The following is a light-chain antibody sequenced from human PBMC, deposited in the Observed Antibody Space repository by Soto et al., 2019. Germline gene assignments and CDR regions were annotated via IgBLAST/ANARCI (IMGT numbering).Light chain of an antibody. V-gene: IGKV3-20*01. CDR2: GAS. Sequence: EILSTQSPGTLSFSQGERATLSCRASQSVSGSYLAWYQQKPGQAPRLLIYGASSRATGIPDRFSGSGSETDFTLTISRLEPEDFAVYFCQQYDSSPWTFGQGTKVDIK. J-gene: IGKJ1*01. CDR1: QSVSGSY. CDR3: QQYDSSPWT.